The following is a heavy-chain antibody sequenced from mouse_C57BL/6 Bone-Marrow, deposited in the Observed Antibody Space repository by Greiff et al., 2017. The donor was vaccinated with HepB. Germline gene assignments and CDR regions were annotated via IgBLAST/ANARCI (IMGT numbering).Heavy chain of an antibody. V-gene: IGHV1-5*01. CDR1: GYTFTSYW. CDR2: IYPGNSDT. J-gene: IGHJ2*01. CDR3: RGYGSSYGYFDY. D-gene: IGHD1-1*01. Sequence: EVQLQQSGTVLARPGASVKMSCKTSGYTFTSYWMHWVKQRPGQGLEWIGAIYPGNSDTSYNQKFKGKAKLTAVTSASTAYMELSSLTNEDSAVYYCRGYGSSYGYFDYWGQGTTLTVSS.